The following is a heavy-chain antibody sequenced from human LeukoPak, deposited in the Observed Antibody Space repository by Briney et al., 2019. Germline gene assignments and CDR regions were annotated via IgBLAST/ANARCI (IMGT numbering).Heavy chain of an antibody. D-gene: IGHD6-19*01. CDR1: TFTFNSYT. J-gene: IGHJ4*02. V-gene: IGHV3-23*01. CDR3: AKDPPGAGPDFDC. CDR2: ISGSDGST. Sequence: PGVSVTLSCSTSTFTFNSYTRNGHPQAPGKERVGFTGISGSDGSTYYAESVKGRFTTSRDNSKNTLYLQMNSLRVEDTAVYYCAKDPPGAGPDFDCWGQGTLVTVSS.